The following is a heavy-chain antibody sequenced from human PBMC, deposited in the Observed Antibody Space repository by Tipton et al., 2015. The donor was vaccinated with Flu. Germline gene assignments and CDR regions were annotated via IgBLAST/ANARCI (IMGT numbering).Heavy chain of an antibody. CDR1: GYSISSGYY. J-gene: IGHJ4*02. Sequence: SLTYTVSGYSISSGYYWGWVRQPPGKGLEWIGCIYHRGNTYYNPSLKSRVTISLDTSKNQLSLRLGSVTAADTAVYYCARSDYYVSDHYWGQGTLVTVSS. V-gene: IGHV4-38-2*02. CDR3: ARSDYYVSDHY. CDR2: IYHRGNT. D-gene: IGHD3-10*01.